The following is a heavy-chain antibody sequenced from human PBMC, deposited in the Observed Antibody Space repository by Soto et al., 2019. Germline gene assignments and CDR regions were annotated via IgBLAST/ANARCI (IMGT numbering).Heavy chain of an antibody. V-gene: IGHV3-73*01. D-gene: IGHD2-15*01. CDR3: TNNFV. Sequence: DVQVVHSGGGLVQPGGSPKLSCAASGFAFNDSAMHWVRQASGKGLEWVARVRSKSNNYATAYPASVKGRFIVSRDDSMGTTSLQMNSLKPEDTAIYYCTNNFVWGQGVLVTVS. CDR2: VRSKSNNYAT. CDR1: GFAFNDSA. J-gene: IGHJ4*02.